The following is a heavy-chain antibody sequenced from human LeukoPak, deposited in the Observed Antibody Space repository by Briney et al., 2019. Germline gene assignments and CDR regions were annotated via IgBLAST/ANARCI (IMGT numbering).Heavy chain of an antibody. V-gene: IGHV4-4*07. CDR1: GGSISDYY. CDR3: ARDDFWSGYRAFDI. J-gene: IGHJ3*02. Sequence: SETLSLTCTVSGGSISDYYWSWIRQPAGKGLEGIGRIYTSGSTNYNPSLKSRVTMSVDTSKNQFSLKLSSVTAADTAVYYCARDDFWSGYRAFDIWDHGKMVTVSS. CDR2: IYTSGST. D-gene: IGHD3-3*01.